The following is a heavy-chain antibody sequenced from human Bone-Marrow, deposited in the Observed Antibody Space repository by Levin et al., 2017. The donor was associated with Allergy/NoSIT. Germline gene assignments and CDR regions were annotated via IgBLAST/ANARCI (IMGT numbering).Heavy chain of an antibody. V-gene: IGHV3-11*03. CDR2: ISIRDAYI. J-gene: IGHJ5*01. Sequence: PGGSLRLSCSASGFIFSAYYMTWVRQAPGKGLEWVSYISIRDAYINYADSVRGRFTISRDDSRNSLYLEMNSLRVEDTAVYYCAGVPRVVAAGPWALDSWGQGTLVTVSS. CDR1: GFIFSAYY. CDR3: AGVPRVVAAGPWALDS. D-gene: IGHD2-15*01.